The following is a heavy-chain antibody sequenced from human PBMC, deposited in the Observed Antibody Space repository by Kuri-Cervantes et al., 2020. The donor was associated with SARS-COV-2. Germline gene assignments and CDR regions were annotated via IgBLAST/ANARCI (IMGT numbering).Heavy chain of an antibody. CDR2: ISSSSSTI. CDR3: ARDGVKDDYGFSSY. D-gene: IGHD4-17*01. CDR1: GFTFSSYS. J-gene: IGHJ4*02. Sequence: GESLKISCAASGFTFSSYSMNWVRQAPGKGLEWVSYISSSSSTIYYADSVKGRFTISRDNAKNSLYLQMNSLRDEDTAVYYCARDGVKDDYGFSSYWGQGTPVTVSS. V-gene: IGHV3-48*02.